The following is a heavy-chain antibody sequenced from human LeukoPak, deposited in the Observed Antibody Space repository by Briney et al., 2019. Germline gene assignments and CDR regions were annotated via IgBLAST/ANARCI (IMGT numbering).Heavy chain of an antibody. CDR1: GFTFSSYW. CDR2: IKQDGSEN. Sequence: GGSLRLSCAASGFTFSSYWMSWVRQAPGKGLEWVANIKQDGSENYYVDSVKGRFTISRDNAKNSLYLQMNSLRAEDTAVYYCAREGYYGSGLYYYYMDVWGKGTTVTVSS. J-gene: IGHJ6*03. D-gene: IGHD3-10*01. V-gene: IGHV3-7*01. CDR3: AREGYYGSGLYYYYMDV.